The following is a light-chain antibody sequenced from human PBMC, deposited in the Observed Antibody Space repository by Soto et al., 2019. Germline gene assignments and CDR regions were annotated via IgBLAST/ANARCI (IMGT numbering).Light chain of an antibody. CDR1: HSVSSN. CDR3: QQYNNWPRT. CDR2: GAS. V-gene: IGKV3-15*01. J-gene: IGKJ1*01. Sequence: EIVMTDSPATLSVSPGERASLSCRASHSVSSNLAWYQQKPGQAPRLLIYGASTRATGIPARFSGSGSGTEFTLTISSLQSEDFAVYYCQQYNNWPRTFGQGTKVDIK.